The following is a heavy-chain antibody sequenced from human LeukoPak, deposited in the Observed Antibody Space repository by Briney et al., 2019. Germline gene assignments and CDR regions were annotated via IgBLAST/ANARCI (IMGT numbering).Heavy chain of an antibody. J-gene: IGHJ4*02. Sequence: GGSLRLSCAASGFTFRSYAMSWVRQAPGKGLEWASAISGSGGSTYYADSVKGRFTISRDNSKNTLYLQMNSLRAEDTAVYYCAKASGYDPLIDYWGQGTLVTVSS. CDR1: GFTFRSYA. CDR3: AKASGYDPLIDY. V-gene: IGHV3-23*01. D-gene: IGHD5-12*01. CDR2: ISGSGGST.